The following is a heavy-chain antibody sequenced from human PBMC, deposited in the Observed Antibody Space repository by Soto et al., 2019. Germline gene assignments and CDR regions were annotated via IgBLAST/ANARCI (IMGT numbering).Heavy chain of an antibody. V-gene: IGHV1-18*01. J-gene: IGHJ4*02. Sequence: QVQLVQSGAEVKKPGASVKVSCKASGYTFTSYGISWVRQAPGQGLEWMGWISPYNGNTNYAQKLQGRVTMTTDTSTSTAYMELRSLRSDDTAVYYCARVYYDILTGYSAEFDYWGQGTLVTVSS. CDR1: GYTFTSYG. CDR3: ARVYYDILTGYSAEFDY. D-gene: IGHD3-9*01. CDR2: ISPYNGNT.